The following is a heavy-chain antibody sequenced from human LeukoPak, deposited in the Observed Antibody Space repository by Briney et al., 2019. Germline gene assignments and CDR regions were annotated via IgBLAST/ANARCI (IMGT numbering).Heavy chain of an antibody. V-gene: IGHV3-48*01. CDR1: GFAFSSHT. Sequence: HSGGSLRLSCAASGFAFSSHTINWVRQAPGKGLEWVSSISSGSTIIYYADSVKGRFTISRDNAKNSLYLQMNSLRAEDTAVYYCARGGNVLMVYATKKYFDYWGQGTLVTVSS. D-gene: IGHD2-8*01. CDR2: ISSGSTII. CDR3: ARGGNVLMVYATKKYFDY. J-gene: IGHJ4*02.